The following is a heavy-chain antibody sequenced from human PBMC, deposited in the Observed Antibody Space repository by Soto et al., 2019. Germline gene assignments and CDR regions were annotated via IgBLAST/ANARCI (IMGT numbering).Heavy chain of an antibody. D-gene: IGHD3-22*01. CDR2: IKSKTEGGTT. V-gene: IGHV3-15*01. CDR3: TTATYYYDSSGYYRRIYFDY. CDR1: GFSLNSAW. Sequence: EVQLVESGGGLVDPGGSLRLSCAASGFSLNSAWMDWVRQAPGKGLEWVGRIKSKTEGGTTDYAAPVKGRFTISRDDSKNTLYLQMNSLKTEDTAVYYCTTATYYYDSSGYYRRIYFDYWGQGTLVTVSS. J-gene: IGHJ4*02.